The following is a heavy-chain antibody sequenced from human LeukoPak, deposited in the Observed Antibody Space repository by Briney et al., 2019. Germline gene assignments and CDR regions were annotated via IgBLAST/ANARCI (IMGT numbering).Heavy chain of an antibody. CDR3: ARGSDTNAFDI. V-gene: IGHV3-30*04. Sequence: PGGSLRLSCAASGFTFNAYTMHWVRQAPGKGLEWVARISNDGSNKYYTDSVKGRFTISRDSSKNTVYLQMNSLRTEDTALYYCARGSDTNAFDIWGQGTLVTVSS. D-gene: IGHD3-3*01. CDR2: ISNDGSNK. CDR1: GFTFNAYT. J-gene: IGHJ3*02.